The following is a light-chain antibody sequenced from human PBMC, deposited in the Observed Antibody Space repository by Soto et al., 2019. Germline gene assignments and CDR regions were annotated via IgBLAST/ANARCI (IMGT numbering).Light chain of an antibody. CDR1: QSISSW. Sequence: DIQMTQSPSTLSASVGDRVTITCRASQSISSWLAWYEQKPGNAPKLLIYKASSLDSGVPSWFSGSGSGTEFTRTISSLQPDDFATYYCQQYNSYSFGQGTKVDIK. V-gene: IGKV1-5*03. CDR3: QQYNSYS. J-gene: IGKJ1*01. CDR2: KAS.